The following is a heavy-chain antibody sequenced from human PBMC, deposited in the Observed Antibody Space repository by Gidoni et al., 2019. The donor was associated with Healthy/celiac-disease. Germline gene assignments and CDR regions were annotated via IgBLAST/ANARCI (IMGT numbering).Heavy chain of an antibody. CDR1: GGSFSGYY. D-gene: IGHD1-7*01. CDR2: INHSGST. J-gene: IGHJ4*02. V-gene: IGHV4-34*01. Sequence: QVQLQQWGAGLLKPSETLSLTCAVYGGSFSGYYWSWIRQPPGKGLEWIGEINHSGSTNYNPSLKSRVTISVDTSKNQFSLKLSSVTAADTAVYYCASGRKTTLHYFDYWGQGTLVTVSS. CDR3: ASGRKTTLHYFDY.